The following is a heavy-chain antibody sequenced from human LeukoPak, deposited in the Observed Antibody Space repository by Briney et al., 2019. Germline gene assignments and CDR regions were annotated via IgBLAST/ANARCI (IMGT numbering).Heavy chain of an antibody. CDR2: ISSNGGST. CDR1: GFTFSSYA. CDR3: VKVASSRGYYFDY. J-gene: IGHJ4*02. Sequence: GGSLRLSCSASGFTFSSYAMHWVRKAPGKGLEYVSAISSNGGSTYYADSVKGRFTISRDNSKNTLYLQMSSLRAEDTAVYYCVKVASSRGYYFDYWGQGTLVTVSS. V-gene: IGHV3-64D*06. D-gene: IGHD6-13*01.